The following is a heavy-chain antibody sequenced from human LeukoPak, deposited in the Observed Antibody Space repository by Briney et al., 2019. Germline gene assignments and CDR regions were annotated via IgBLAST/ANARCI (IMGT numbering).Heavy chain of an antibody. D-gene: IGHD3-10*01. V-gene: IGHV7-4-1*01. Sequence: ASVKVSCKASGYTFTSYAMNWVRQAPGQGLEWMGWINTNTGNPTYAQGFTGQFVFSLDTSVSTAYLQICSLKAEDTAVYYCARGGVWFGELLYNWFDPWGQGTLVTVSS. J-gene: IGHJ5*02. CDR1: GYTFTSYA. CDR3: ARGGVWFGELLYNWFDP. CDR2: INTNTGNP.